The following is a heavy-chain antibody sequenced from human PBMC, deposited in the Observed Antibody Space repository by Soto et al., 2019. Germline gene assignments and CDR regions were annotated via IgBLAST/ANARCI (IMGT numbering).Heavy chain of an antibody. D-gene: IGHD2-15*01. CDR1: GFTFSSYA. CDR2: ISPDGSNK. CDR3: ARDGWIDY. J-gene: IGHJ4*02. Sequence: QVQLVESGGGVVQPGTSLRLSCAASGFTFSSYAMQWVRQAPGEGLEWVAVISPDGSNKDYADSVKGRFTISRDNSKNTLDLQMNSLRGEDTAVYYCARDGWIDYWGQGTLVTVSS. V-gene: IGHV3-30*04.